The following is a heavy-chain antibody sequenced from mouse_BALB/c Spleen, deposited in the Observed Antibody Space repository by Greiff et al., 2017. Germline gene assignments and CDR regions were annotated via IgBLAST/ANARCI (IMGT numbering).Heavy chain of an antibody. CDR1: GYTFTSYW. CDR3: ARVGNYVGYYAMDY. CDR2: INPSNGRT. D-gene: IGHD2-1*01. J-gene: IGHJ4*01. V-gene: IGHV1S81*02. Sequence: VQLQQPGAELVKPGASVKLSCKASGYTFTSYWMHWVKQRPGQGLEWIGEINPSNGRTNYNEKFKSKATLTVDKSSSTAYMQLSSLTSEDSAVYYCARVGNYVGYYAMDYWGQGTSVTVSS.